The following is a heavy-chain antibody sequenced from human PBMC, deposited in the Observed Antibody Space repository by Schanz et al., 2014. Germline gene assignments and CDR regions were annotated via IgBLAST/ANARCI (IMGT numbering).Heavy chain of an antibody. CDR2: IKTGSGDT. CDR3: ARGIGGYGANNYFDY. V-gene: IGHV1-3*04. CDR1: EYSFTSYS. D-gene: IGHD5-12*01. Sequence: QVHLVQSGAEVKRPGASVKVSCKASEYSFTSYSMHWVRQAPGQRLEWMGWIKTGSGDTKYSQNFQGRVTITRDTSASTAYMELSSLRSEDTAVYSCARGIGGYGANNYFDYWGQGTLVTVSS. J-gene: IGHJ4*02.